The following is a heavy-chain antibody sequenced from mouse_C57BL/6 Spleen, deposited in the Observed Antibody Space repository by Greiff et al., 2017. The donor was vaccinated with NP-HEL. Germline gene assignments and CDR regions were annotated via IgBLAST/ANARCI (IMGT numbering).Heavy chain of an antibody. CDR3: ASTDGYYGWFAY. V-gene: IGHV2-9-1*01. CDR2: IWTGGGT. J-gene: IGHJ3*01. D-gene: IGHD2-3*01. Sequence: VQRVESGPGLVAPSQSLSITCTVSGFSLTSYAISWVRQPPGKGLEWLGVIWTGGGTNYNSALKSRLSISKDNSKSQVFLKMNSLQTDDTARYYCASTDGYYGWFAYWGQGTLVTVSA. CDR1: GFSLTSYA.